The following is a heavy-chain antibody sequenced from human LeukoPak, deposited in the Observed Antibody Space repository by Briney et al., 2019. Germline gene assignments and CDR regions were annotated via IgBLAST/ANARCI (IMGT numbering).Heavy chain of an antibody. V-gene: IGHV1-69*13. J-gene: IGHJ5*02. CDR1: GYIFTSYV. Sequence: SVKVSCKASGYIFTSYVLHWVRQAPGQGLEWMGGIIPIFGTANYAQKFQGRVTITADESTSTAYMELSSLRSEDTAVYYCAFGVDDLNWFDPWGQGTLVTVSS. D-gene: IGHD2-8*01. CDR2: IIPIFGTA. CDR3: AFGVDDLNWFDP.